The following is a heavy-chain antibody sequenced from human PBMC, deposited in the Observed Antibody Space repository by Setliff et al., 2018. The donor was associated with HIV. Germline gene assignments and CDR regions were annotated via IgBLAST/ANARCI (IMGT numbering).Heavy chain of an antibody. CDR3: ARLTTTYYYDSSAYYHPV. CDR1: GGSFSGYY. J-gene: IGHJ4*02. CDR2: INHSGST. V-gene: IGHV4-34*01. Sequence: SETLSLTCAVYGGSFSGYYWSWIRQPPGKGLEWIGEINHSGSTNYNPSLKSRVTISVDTSKNQFSLKLSSVTAADTAVFYCARLTTTYYYDSSAYYHPVWGQGTLVSVSS. D-gene: IGHD3-22*01.